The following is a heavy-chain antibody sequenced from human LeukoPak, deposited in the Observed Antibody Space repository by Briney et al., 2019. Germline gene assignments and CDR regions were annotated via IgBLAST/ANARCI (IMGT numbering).Heavy chain of an antibody. V-gene: IGHV1-8*01. CDR1: GYTFTSYD. CDR3: ESFSRQQLADYYYYGMDV. D-gene: IGHD6-13*01. CDR2: MNPNSGNT. Sequence: ASVKVSCKASGYTFTSYDINWVRQATGQGLEWMGWMNPNSGNTGYAQKFQGRVTMTRNPSISTAYMELSSLRSEDTAVYYCESFSRQQLADYYYYGMDVWGQGTTVTVSS. J-gene: IGHJ6*02.